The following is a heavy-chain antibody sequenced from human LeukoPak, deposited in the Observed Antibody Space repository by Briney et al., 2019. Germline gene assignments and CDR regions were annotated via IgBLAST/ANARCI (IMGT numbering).Heavy chain of an antibody. CDR2: IYYSGST. D-gene: IGHD3-22*01. V-gene: IGHV4-59*01. J-gene: IGHJ4*02. CDR1: DGSIRAYY. CDR3: ARGPTYYYDSSGYYYPFDY. Sequence: SETLSLTCTVSDGSIRAYYWSWIRQPPGKGLEWIGYIYYSGSTNYNPSLKSRVIISVDTSKNQFSLKMSSVTAADTAVYYCARGPTYYYDSSGYYYPFDYWGQGTLVSVSS.